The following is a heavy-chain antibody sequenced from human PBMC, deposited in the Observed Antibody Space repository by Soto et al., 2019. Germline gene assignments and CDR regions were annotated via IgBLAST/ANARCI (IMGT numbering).Heavy chain of an antibody. J-gene: IGHJ4*02. CDR3: VKRARYNWSFEY. CDR1: GFTFDVSP. D-gene: IGHD1-1*01. CDR2: ISWNSASK. Sequence: SLRLSCVSSGFTFDVSPMHWVRQVPGKGLEWVSGISWNSASKGYADSVEGRFTISRDNAKNSLYLQMNSLRTEDTALYYCVKRARYNWSFEYWGQGTTVTVSS. V-gene: IGHV3-9*01.